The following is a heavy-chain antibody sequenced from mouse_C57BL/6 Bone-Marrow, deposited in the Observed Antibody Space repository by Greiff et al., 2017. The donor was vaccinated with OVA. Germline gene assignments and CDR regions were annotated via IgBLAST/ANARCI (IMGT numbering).Heavy chain of an antibody. CDR1: GYTFTSYW. D-gene: IGHD1-1*01. CDR2: IYPGSGST. V-gene: IGHV1-55*01. J-gene: IGHJ1*03. CDR3: ARCTTVVAPGYFDV. Sequence: VQLQQPGAELVKPGASVKMSCKASGYTFTSYWITWVKQRPGQGLEWIGDIYPGSGSTNYNEKFKSKATLTVDTSSSTAYMQLSSLTSEDSAVYYCARCTTVVAPGYFDVWGTGTTVTVSS.